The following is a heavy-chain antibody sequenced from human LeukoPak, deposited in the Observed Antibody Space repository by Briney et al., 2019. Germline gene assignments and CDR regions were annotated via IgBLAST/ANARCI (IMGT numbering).Heavy chain of an antibody. V-gene: IGHV3-9*01. CDR1: GFTFDDYA. CDR3: AKGSGYYSRDAFDI. D-gene: IGHD3-22*01. J-gene: IGHJ3*02. Sequence: PGRSLRLSCAASGFTFDDYAMHWVRQAPGKGLEWVSGISWNSGSIGYADSVKGRFTISRDNAKSSLYLQMNSLRAEDTAVYYCAKGSGYYSRDAFDIWGQGTMVTVSS. CDR2: ISWNSGSI.